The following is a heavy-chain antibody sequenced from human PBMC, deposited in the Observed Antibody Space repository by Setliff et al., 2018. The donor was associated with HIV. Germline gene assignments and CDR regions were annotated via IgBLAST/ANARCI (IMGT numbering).Heavy chain of an antibody. CDR1: GDTFTTYV. CDR2: RSPIFSTT. CDR3: AITSRGYSLQRGGAFDI. V-gene: IGHV1-69*05. Sequence: SVKVSCKGSGDTFTTYVVSWVRQAPGQGLEWMGGRSPIFSTTNYAQKFQGRVTITTDESMSRAYMELSSLRSEDTAVYYCAITSRGYSLQRGGAFDIWGQGTLVTVSS. D-gene: IGHD3-22*01. J-gene: IGHJ3*02.